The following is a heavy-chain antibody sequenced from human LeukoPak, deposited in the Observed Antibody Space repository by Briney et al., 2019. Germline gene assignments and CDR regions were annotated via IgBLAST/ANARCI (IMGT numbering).Heavy chain of an antibody. CDR1: GFTFSSYS. V-gene: IGHV3-21*01. J-gene: IGHJ4*02. CDR2: ISSSSSYI. CDR3: AGLHYYGSGSYYSDY. Sequence: GGSLRLSCAASGFTFSSYSMNWVRQAPGKGLEWVSSISSSSSYIYYADSVKGRFTIPRDNAKNSLYLQMNSLRAEDTAVYYCAGLHYYGSGSYYSDYWGQGTLVTVSS. D-gene: IGHD3-10*01.